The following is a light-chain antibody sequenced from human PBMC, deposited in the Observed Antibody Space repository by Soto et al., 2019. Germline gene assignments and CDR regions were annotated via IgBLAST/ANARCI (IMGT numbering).Light chain of an antibody. CDR3: NSYTSSSIDYV. CDR1: SSDVGGYNY. CDR2: EVS. J-gene: IGLJ1*01. V-gene: IGLV2-14*01. Sequence: QSALTQPASVSGSPGQSITISCTGTSSDVGGYNYVSWYQQHPGKAPKLMIYEVSNRPSGVSNRFSGSKSGNTASLTISGLQAEDEAEYYCNSYTSSSIDYVFGTGTKVTVL.